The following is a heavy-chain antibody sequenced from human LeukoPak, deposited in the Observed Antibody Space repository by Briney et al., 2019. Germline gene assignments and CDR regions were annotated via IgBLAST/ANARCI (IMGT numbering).Heavy chain of an antibody. J-gene: IGHJ4*02. Sequence: TGGSLRLSCAASGFTFSNYWINWVRQAPGKGLEWVANIKQDGSEMNYMDSVKGRFTISRDNAKTSLYLQMNSLRAEDTAVYYCARGLGYNIYWGQGTLVTVSS. CDR3: ARGLGYNIY. D-gene: IGHD1-14*01. CDR1: GFTFSNYW. V-gene: IGHV3-7*03. CDR2: IKQDGSEM.